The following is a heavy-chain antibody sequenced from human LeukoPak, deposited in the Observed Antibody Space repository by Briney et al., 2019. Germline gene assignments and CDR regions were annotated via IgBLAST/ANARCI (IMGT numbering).Heavy chain of an antibody. J-gene: IGHJ4*02. CDR1: GFTISSYA. D-gene: IGHD5-18*01. CDR3: AREGYSYGYETLNYFDY. CDR2: ISYDGSNK. V-gene: IGHV3-30-3*01. Sequence: PGGSLRLSCAASGFTISSYAMHWVRQAPGKGLEWVAVISYDGSNKYYADSVKGRFTISRDNSKNTLYLQMNSPRAEDTAVYYCAREGYSYGYETLNYFDYWGQGTLVTVSS.